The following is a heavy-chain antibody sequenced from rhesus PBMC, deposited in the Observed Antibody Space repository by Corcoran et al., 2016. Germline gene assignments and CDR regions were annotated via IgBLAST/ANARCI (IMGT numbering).Heavy chain of an antibody. Sequence: QVQLQESGPGLVKPSETLSLTCAVSGYSISSGYYWSWIRQPPGKGLEWIGYITYIGCTSYHPTLKSRVTISRDTSKNPFSLKLSSVTAADTAVYYCARDLESSLDVWGRGVLVTVSS. CDR2: ITYIGCT. CDR1: GYSISSGYY. CDR3: ARDLESSLDV. V-gene: IGHV4-122*02. J-gene: IGHJ5-2*02.